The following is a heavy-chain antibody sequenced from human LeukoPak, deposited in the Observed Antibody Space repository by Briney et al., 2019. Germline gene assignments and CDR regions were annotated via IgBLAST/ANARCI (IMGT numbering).Heavy chain of an antibody. V-gene: IGHV4-39*01. CDR2: VYYSGST. CDR3: ATYGSGSYYYYYGMDV. CDR1: GGSIRSADYY. J-gene: IGHJ6*02. D-gene: IGHD3-10*01. Sequence: PSETLSLTCTVSGGSIRSADYYWGWIRQPPGEGLEWIGSVYYSGSTYINPSLQSRVTISVDTSKNQFSLKLSSVTAADTAVYYCATYGSGSYYYYYGMDVWGQGTTVTVSS.